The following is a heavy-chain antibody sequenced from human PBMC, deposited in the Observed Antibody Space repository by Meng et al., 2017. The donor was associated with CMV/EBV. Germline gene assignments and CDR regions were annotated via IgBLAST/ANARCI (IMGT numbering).Heavy chain of an antibody. V-gene: IGHV1-18*01. CDR2: ISAYNGNT. D-gene: IGHD1-1*01. CDR3: ARRYNWNDGSWGIVVGEDWTPTNYYYYGMDV. Sequence: ASVKVSCMASGYTFTSYGISWVRQAPGQGLEWMGWISAYNGNTNYAQKLQGRVTMTTDTSTSTAYMELRSLRSDDTAVYYCARRYNWNDGSWGIVVGEDWTPTNYYYYGMDVWGQGTTVTVSS. J-gene: IGHJ6*02. CDR1: GYTFTSYG.